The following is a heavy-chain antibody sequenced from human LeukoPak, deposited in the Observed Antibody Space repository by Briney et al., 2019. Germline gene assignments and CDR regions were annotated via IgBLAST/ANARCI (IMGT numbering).Heavy chain of an antibody. CDR3: AREDRYYYDSSGYMWFDP. CDR2: INPNSGGT. CDR1: GYTFTGYY. J-gene: IGHJ5*02. V-gene: IGHV1-2*06. D-gene: IGHD3-22*01. Sequence: ASVKVSCKASGYTFTGYYMHWVRQARGQGLEWMGRINPNSGGTNYAQKFQGRVTMTRDTSISTAYMELSRLRSDDTAVYYCAREDRYYYDSSGYMWFDPWGQGTLVTVSS.